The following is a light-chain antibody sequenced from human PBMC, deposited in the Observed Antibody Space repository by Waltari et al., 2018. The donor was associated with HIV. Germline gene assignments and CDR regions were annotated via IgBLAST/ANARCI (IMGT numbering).Light chain of an antibody. V-gene: IGKV2-24*01. J-gene: IGKJ1*01. CDR1: QSLVHSDGHTY. CDR3: MQTTQFPWT. Sequence: DIVMTQSPLSSPVTLGQPASISCRSSQSLVHSDGHTYLSWLHQRPDQPPRLLMYRILDRFSGVPDRFSGSGAGTDFTLKISRVEAEDVGVYYCMQTTQFPWTFGQGTKVEIK. CDR2: RIL.